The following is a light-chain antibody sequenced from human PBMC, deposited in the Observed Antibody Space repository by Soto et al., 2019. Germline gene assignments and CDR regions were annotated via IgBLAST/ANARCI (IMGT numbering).Light chain of an antibody. CDR2: DAS. CDR3: QQYNTYSRT. CDR1: QSFSGS. Sequence: DIQITHSPSTLSASVGDRVTITCRSSQSFSGSLAWYQQKPGKAPNLLIYDASSLESGVPSRFSGSGSGTEFTLTISSLQPDDFATYYCQQYNTYSRTLGQGTKVDIK. J-gene: IGKJ1*01. V-gene: IGKV1-5*01.